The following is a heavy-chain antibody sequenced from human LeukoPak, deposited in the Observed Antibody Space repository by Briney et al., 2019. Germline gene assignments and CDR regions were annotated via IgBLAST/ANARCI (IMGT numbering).Heavy chain of an antibody. V-gene: IGHV3-21*01. CDR1: GFTFSSYS. J-gene: IGHJ4*02. CDR2: ISSSSEYI. D-gene: IGHD3-16*01. CDR3: AGGGDFDY. Sequence: GGFLRLSCAASGFTFSSYSMNWVRQAPGKGLEWVSSISSSSEYIHYADSVRGRFAISRDNAKNSVYLQMNSLRAEDTAVYFCAGGGDFDYWGQGILVTVSA.